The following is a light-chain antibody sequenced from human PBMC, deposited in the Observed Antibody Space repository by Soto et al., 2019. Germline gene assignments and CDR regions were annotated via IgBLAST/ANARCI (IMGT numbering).Light chain of an antibody. Sequence: DIQMTQSPSTLSASVGDRVTITCRASQSISSWLAWYQQKPGKTPKLLIYKASSLESGAPSRFSGSGSGTEFTLTISSLQPDDFATYYCQQYKSYETFGQGTKADIK. CDR1: QSISSW. J-gene: IGKJ1*01. CDR3: QQYKSYET. V-gene: IGKV1-5*03. CDR2: KAS.